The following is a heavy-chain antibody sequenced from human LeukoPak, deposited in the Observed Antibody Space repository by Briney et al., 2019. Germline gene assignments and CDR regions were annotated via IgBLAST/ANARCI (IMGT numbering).Heavy chain of an antibody. CDR3: AKDFGAAYYYDSSGYYPDY. CDR1: GFTFSSYA. Sequence: GGSLRLSCAASGFTFSSYAMHWVRQAPGKGLEWVAVISYDGSNKYYADSVKGRFTISRDNSKNTLYLQMNSLRAEDTAVYYCAKDFGAAYYYDSSGYYPDYWGQGTLVTVSS. J-gene: IGHJ4*02. CDR2: ISYDGSNK. V-gene: IGHV3-30-3*01. D-gene: IGHD3-22*01.